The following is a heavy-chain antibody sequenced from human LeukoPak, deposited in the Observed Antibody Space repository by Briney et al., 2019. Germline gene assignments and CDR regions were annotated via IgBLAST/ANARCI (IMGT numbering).Heavy chain of an antibody. Sequence: PSGTLSLTCAVSGGSISSSNWWSWVRQPPGKGLEWIGEIYHSGSTYYNPSLKSRVTILVDRSKNQFSLKLSSVTAADTAVYYCAREGQLFRGYFDFWGQGTLVTVSS. D-gene: IGHD6-13*01. CDR3: AREGQLFRGYFDF. V-gene: IGHV4-4*02. J-gene: IGHJ4*02. CDR1: GGSISSSNW. CDR2: IYHSGST.